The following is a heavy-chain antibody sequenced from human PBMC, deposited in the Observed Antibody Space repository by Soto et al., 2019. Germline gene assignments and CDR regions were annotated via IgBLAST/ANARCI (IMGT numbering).Heavy chain of an antibody. J-gene: IGHJ5*02. CDR2: IYYSGST. V-gene: IGHV4-59*01. Sequence: SETLSLTCTVSGGSISSYYWSWIRQPPGKGLEWIGYIYYSGSTNYNPSLKSRVTISVDTSKNQFSLKLSSVTAADTAVYYCARGGDYYGSGSYYNNWFDPWGQGTLVTSPQ. D-gene: IGHD3-10*01. CDR3: ARGGDYYGSGSYYNNWFDP. CDR1: GGSISSYY.